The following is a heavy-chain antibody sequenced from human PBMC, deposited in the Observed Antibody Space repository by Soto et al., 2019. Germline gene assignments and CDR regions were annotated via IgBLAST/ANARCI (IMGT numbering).Heavy chain of an antibody. J-gene: IGHJ4*02. V-gene: IGHV3-23*01. D-gene: IGHD1-26*01. CDR3: ARRGSGSYYDY. CDR2: ISGSGGST. CDR1: GFTFSSYA. Sequence: EVQLLESGGGLVQPGGSLRLSYAASGFTFSSYAMRWVRQAPVKGLEWVSAISGSGGSTYYADSVKGRFTISRENSKNTLYLQMKSLRDEDTAVYYCARRGSGSYYDYWGQGTLVTVSS.